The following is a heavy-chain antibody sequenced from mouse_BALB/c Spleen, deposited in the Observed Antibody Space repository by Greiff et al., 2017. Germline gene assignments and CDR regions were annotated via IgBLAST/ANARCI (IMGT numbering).Heavy chain of an antibody. Sequence: EVQLVESGGGLVKLGGSLKLSCAASGFTFSSYYMSWVRQTPEKRLELVAAINSNGGSTYYPDTVKGRFTISRDNAKNTLYLQMSSLKSEDTALYYCARQGYDYAMDYWGQGTSVTVSS. CDR3: ARQGYDYAMDY. V-gene: IGHV5-6-2*01. CDR1: GFTFSSYY. CDR2: INSNGGST. D-gene: IGHD2-14*01. J-gene: IGHJ4*01.